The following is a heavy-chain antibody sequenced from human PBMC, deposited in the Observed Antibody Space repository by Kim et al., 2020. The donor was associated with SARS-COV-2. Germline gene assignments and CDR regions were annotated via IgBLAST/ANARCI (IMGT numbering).Heavy chain of an antibody. D-gene: IGHD2-2*01. J-gene: IGHJ6*02. V-gene: IGHV3-7*03. CDR1: GLTFSSHW. CDR2: IKQDGSEK. Sequence: GGSLRLSCAASGLTFSSHWMTWVRQAPGKGLEWVAKIKQDGSEKYYEESVKGRFTISRDNAKNSLYLQMNSLRAEDTAVYYCATYSTTWDYYYGMDVWGQGTTVTVSS. CDR3: ATYSTTWDYYYGMDV.